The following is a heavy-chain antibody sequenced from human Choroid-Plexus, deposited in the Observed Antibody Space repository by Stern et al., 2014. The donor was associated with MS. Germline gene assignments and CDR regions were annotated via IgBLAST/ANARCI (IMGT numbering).Heavy chain of an antibody. CDR1: GGAMTTYY. D-gene: IGHD3-10*01. Sequence: QLQLQESGPGLVKPSETLSLTCTVSGGAMTTYYWTWIRQPAGKGLEWIGRVYTSGGTNYNPSFRSRVTVSVATSKTQFYLDLRSVTAADTAVYYCARGVAGSYYNKWFDPWGQGILVTVSS. V-gene: IGHV4-4*07. J-gene: IGHJ5*02. CDR3: ARGVAGSYYNKWFDP. CDR2: VYTSGGT.